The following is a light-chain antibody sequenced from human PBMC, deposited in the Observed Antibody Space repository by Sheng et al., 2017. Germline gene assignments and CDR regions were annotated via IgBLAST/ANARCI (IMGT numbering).Light chain of an antibody. CDR2: DVT. Sequence: QSALTQPPSASGSPGQSVTISCTGTSSDVGAYNYVSWYQQHPGKAPKLLIYDVTHRPSGVPDRFSGSKSGNTASLTVSGLQAEDEADYYCSSYAGSNNLVFGGGTKLTVL. CDR3: SSYAGSNNLV. CDR1: SSDVGAYNY. V-gene: IGLV2-8*01. J-gene: IGLJ2*01.